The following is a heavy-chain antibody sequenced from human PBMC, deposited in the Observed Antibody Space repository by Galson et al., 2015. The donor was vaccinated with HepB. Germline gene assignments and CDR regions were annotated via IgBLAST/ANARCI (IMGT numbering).Heavy chain of an antibody. CDR1: GFTFSSYA. CDR3: AKFFIRASVTMIVVDPLDY. Sequence: SVRLSCAASGFTFSSYAMYWVRQAPGQGLEWVAAISGSCGSTNYADSIKGPFTITRDISKTTLNLQMNSLRAQGTAVYYCAKFFIRASVTMIVVDPLDYWGQGTLVTVSS. J-gene: IGHJ4*02. D-gene: IGHD3-22*01. CDR2: ISGSCGST. V-gene: IGHV3-23*01.